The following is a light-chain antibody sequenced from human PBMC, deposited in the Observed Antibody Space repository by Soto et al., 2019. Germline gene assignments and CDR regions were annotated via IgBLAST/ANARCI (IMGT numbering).Light chain of an antibody. CDR2: DVS. CDR3: SSYTSSSTVV. CDR1: SSDVGGYNY. J-gene: IGLJ2*01. V-gene: IGLV2-14*01. Sequence: QSVLTQPASVSGSPGQSITISCTGTSSDVGGYNYVSWYQQHPGKAPKLMIYDVSNRPSGVSNRFSGSKSGNTASLTISGLQAEDEADYYCSSYTSSSTVVFGGGTKLTVX.